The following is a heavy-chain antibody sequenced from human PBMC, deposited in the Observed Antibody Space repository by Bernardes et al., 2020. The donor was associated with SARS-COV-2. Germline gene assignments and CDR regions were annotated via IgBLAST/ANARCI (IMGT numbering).Heavy chain of an antibody. Sequence: SETLSLTCTVSGGSISSSSYYWGWIRQPPGMGLEWIGSIYYSGRTYYNPSLRSRVTISVDTPKNQFSLKLSSVTAADTAVYYCARHGCSSTSCYWRNWFDPWGQGTLVTVSS. J-gene: IGHJ5*02. D-gene: IGHD2-2*01. V-gene: IGHV4-39*01. CDR2: IYYSGRT. CDR1: GGSISSSSYY. CDR3: ARHGCSSTSCYWRNWFDP.